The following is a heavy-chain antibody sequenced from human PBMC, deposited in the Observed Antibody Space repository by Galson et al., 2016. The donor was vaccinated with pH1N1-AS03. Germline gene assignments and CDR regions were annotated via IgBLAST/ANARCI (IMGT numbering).Heavy chain of an antibody. CDR3: TRHPRRAAGGLGGFDP. Sequence: SLRLSCAASGFNFSASAMHWVRQTSGKGLEWIGRIRANAYNYATEYAAPVRGRFTISKDDSKNTAFLQMNSLKIEDTAVYYCTRHPRRAAGGLGGFDPWGQGTLVTVSS. J-gene: IGHJ5*02. CDR1: GFNFSASA. V-gene: IGHV3-73*01. D-gene: IGHD6-13*01. CDR2: IRANAYNYAT.